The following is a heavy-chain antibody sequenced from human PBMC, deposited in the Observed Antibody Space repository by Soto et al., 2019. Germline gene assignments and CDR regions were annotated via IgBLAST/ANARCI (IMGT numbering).Heavy chain of an antibody. V-gene: IGHV1-8*02. D-gene: IGHD3-22*01. CDR3: ARGLRYYYDSCGYPIRSS. CDR1: GYAFTSYG. CDR2: MNPNSGNT. J-gene: IGHJ4*02. Sequence: ASVKVSCKASGYAFTSYGISWVRQAPGQGLEWMGWMNPNSGNTGYAQKFQGRVTMTRNTSISTAYMELSSLRSDDTAVYYCARGLRYYYDSCGYPIRSSWGQGTLVTVSS.